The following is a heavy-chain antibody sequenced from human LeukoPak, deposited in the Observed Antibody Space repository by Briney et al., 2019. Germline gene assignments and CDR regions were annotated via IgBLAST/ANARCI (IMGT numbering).Heavy chain of an antibody. D-gene: IGHD4/OR15-4a*01. V-gene: IGHV3-53*01. J-gene: IGHJ3*02. CDR1: GFTVSSNY. CDR2: IYSGGST. CDR3: ARDSRRVHAFDI. Sequence: GGSLRLSCAASGFTVSSNYMSWVRQAPGKGLEWVSVIYSGGSTYYADSVKGRFTISRDNSKNTLYLQMNSLRAEDTAVYYCARDSRRVHAFDIWGQGTMVTVSS.